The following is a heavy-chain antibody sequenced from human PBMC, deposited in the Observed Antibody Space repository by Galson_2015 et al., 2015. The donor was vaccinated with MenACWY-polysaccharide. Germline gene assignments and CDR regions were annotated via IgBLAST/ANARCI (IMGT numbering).Heavy chain of an antibody. CDR2: LSNSGDYT. Sequence: SLRLSCAASGFTFSENAMSWVRQAPGKGLEWVSSLSNSGDYTYYADSVKGRFTISRDNSKNTVHLQMNSLRADDTAVYYCAKLMGVSTWYLVDYWCLGTLVTVSS. V-gene: IGHV3-23*01. CDR1: GFTFSENA. J-gene: IGHJ4*02. CDR3: AKLMGVSTWYLVDY. D-gene: IGHD6-13*01.